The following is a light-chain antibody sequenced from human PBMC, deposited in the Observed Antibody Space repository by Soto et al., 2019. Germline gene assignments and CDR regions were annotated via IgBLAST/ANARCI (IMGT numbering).Light chain of an antibody. J-gene: IGKJ1*01. CDR3: QQYNSYRA. Sequence: DIQMTQSPSTLSASVGDRVTITCRASQSISNWLAWHQQKPGKAPKLLIYKASSLESGVQSRFSGSGSGTEFTLTISSLQPDDFATYYCQQYNSYRAFGQGTKVEIK. CDR1: QSISNW. CDR2: KAS. V-gene: IGKV1-5*03.